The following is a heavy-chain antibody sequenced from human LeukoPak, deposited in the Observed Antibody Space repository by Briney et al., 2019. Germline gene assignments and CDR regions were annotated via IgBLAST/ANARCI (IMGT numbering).Heavy chain of an antibody. J-gene: IGHJ4*02. CDR1: RFTFSNYY. D-gene: IGHD1-26*01. CDR2: INGDGSTL. V-gene: IGHV3-74*01. Sequence: GGSLRLSCAASRFTFSNYYMHWVRQAPGKGLVWVSHINGDGSTLGYAASVKGRFTISRDNAKNTLFLQMNSLRAEDTAVYYCARDEKIVGASGQDYWGQGTLVTVSS. CDR3: ARDEKIVGASGQDY.